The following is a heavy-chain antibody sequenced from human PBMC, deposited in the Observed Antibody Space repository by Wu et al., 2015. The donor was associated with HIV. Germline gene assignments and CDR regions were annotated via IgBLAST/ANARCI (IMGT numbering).Heavy chain of an antibody. V-gene: IGHV1-69*12. CDR1: GGTFTSYA. Sequence: QVHLVQSGAEVKKSGSSVKVSCQASGGTFTSYAISWVRQAPGQGLEWMGGIIPIFGTANYAQKFQGRVTITADESTSTAYMELSSLRSEDTAVYYCARDRDPSDKGPGGRGSGYVRSLWGR. D-gene: IGHD3-10*01. CDR3: ARDRDPSDKGPGGRGSGYVRSL. J-gene: IGHJ2*01. CDR2: IIPIFGTA.